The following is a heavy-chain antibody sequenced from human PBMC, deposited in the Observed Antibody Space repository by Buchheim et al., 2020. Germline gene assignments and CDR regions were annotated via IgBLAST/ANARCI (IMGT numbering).Heavy chain of an antibody. CDR3: VLIGWYVGGRDY. Sequence: QVQLVESGGGVVQPGRSLRLSCAASGFTFSSYGMHWVRQAPGKGLEWVSVIYSGGSTYYADSVKGRFTISRNNSKNMVYLQMNSLRPEDTAIYYCVLIGWYVGGRDYWGQGAL. CDR1: GFTFSSYG. V-gene: IGHV3-NL1*01. J-gene: IGHJ4*02. D-gene: IGHD6-19*01. CDR2: IYSGGST.